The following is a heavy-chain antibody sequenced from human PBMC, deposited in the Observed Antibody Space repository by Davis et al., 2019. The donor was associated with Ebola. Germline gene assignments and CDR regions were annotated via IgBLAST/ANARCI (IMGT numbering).Heavy chain of an antibody. D-gene: IGHD5-18*01. CDR2: IYPGDSDT. Sequence: GGSLRLSCKASGYGFTSYWIGWVRQMPGKGLEWMGIIYPGDSDTRYSPSFQGQVTISADKSISTAYLQWSSLKASDTAMYYCARHVDSYGLHFDYWGQGTLVTVSS. J-gene: IGHJ4*02. V-gene: IGHV5-51*01. CDR3: ARHVDSYGLHFDY. CDR1: GYGFTSYW.